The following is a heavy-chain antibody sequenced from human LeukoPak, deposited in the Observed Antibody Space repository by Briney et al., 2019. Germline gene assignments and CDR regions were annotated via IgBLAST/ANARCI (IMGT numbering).Heavy chain of an antibody. V-gene: IGHV4-39*01. Sequence: SETLSLTCTVSGGSITSSGYYWGWLRPPPGKRLEWIGSMYYSGSTYYNPSLKRRVTISVDTSKNQFSLMPSPVAAATAADYSSVGGCESTFDYWGQGTLVIVSS. CDR1: GGSITSSGYY. J-gene: IGHJ4*02. CDR3: VGGCESTFDY. D-gene: IGHD2-21*01. CDR2: MYYSGST.